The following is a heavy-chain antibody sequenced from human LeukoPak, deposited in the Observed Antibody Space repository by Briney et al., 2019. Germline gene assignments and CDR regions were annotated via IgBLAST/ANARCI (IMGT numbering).Heavy chain of an antibody. V-gene: IGHV3-23*01. Sequence: GGSLRLSCAGSGFTFGSYAMSWVRQAPGKGLEWVSTITGSGDSTYYADSVKGRFAISRDNSKNTLYLQMNSLRAEDTAVYYCAKTMKVKTYYYGSGTWAPGYWGQGTLVTVSS. CDR2: ITGSGDST. J-gene: IGHJ4*02. CDR3: AKTMKVKTYYYGSGTWAPGY. CDR1: GFTFGSYA. D-gene: IGHD3-10*01.